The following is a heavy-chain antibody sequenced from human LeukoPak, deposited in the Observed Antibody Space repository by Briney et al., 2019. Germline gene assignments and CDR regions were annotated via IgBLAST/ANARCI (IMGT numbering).Heavy chain of an antibody. CDR1: GGSISSSSYY. Sequence: SETLSLTCTVSGGSISSSSYYWGWIRQPPGKGLEWIGRIYYSGSTYSNPSLKSRVTISVDTSKNQFSLKLSSVTAADTAVYYCARLRGGQRWLQLPYYFDYWGQGTLVTVSS. J-gene: IGHJ4*02. D-gene: IGHD5-24*01. CDR2: IYYSGST. V-gene: IGHV4-39*01. CDR3: ARLRGGQRWLQLPYYFDY.